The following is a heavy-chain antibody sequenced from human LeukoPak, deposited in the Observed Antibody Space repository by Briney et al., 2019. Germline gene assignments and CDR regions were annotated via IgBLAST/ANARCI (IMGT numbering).Heavy chain of an antibody. D-gene: IGHD3-22*01. V-gene: IGHV3-30*18. Sequence: GRSLRLSRAASGFTFSSYGVHWVRQAPGKGLEWVAVISYDGSNKYYADSVKGRFTISRDNSKNTLYLQMNSLRAEDTAVYYCAKDFGWIVERNWFDPWGQGTLVTVSS. CDR1: GFTFSSYG. CDR3: AKDFGWIVERNWFDP. CDR2: ISYDGSNK. J-gene: IGHJ5*02.